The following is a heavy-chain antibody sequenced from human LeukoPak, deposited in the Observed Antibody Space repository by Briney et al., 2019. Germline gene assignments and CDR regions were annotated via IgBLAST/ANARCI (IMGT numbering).Heavy chain of an antibody. J-gene: IGHJ5*02. CDR3: AREWQVFGVVTVGWFDP. V-gene: IGHV1-2*02. CDR2: INPNSGGT. Sequence: ASVKVSCKASEYTFTGYYMHWVRQAPGQGLEWMGWINPNSGGTNYAQKFQGRVTMTRDTSISTAYMELSRLRSDDTAVYYCAREWQVFGVVTVGWFDPWGQGTLVTVSS. CDR1: EYTFTGYY. D-gene: IGHD3-3*01.